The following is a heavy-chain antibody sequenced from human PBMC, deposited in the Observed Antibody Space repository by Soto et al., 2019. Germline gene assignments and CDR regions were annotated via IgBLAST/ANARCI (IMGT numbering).Heavy chain of an antibody. CDR2: INPNGGVT. V-gene: IGHV1-2*04. CDR1: GDSFNDYY. J-gene: IGHJ6*03. CDR3: ARESGGATATLDYYYFYMDV. D-gene: IGHD5-12*01. Sequence: QVPLVQPGAEVRKPGASVTVSCRSSGDSFNDYYIHWVRQAPGQGFEWMGWINPNGGVTKYAQKFQGWVSMTRDTSIRTVYMQLSRLRSDDTAVYYCARESGGATATLDYYYFYMDVWGTGTTVTVSS.